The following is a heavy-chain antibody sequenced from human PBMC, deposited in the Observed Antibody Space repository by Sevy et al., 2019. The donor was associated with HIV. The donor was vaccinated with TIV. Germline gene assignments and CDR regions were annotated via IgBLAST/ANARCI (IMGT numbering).Heavy chain of an antibody. V-gene: IGHV3-23*01. D-gene: IGHD3-3*01. J-gene: IGHJ4*02. CDR2: KGLEWVSASSGSDST. CDR1: GFTFRTYA. Sequence: GGSLRLSCTASGFTFRTYAMSWVRQAPGKGLDWVSGKGLEWVSASSGSDSTNYADSVKGRFPISRDNSKNTVYLQMNSRSAEDTAVYYCAKWGDHDIWSSYSNFDYWGQGALVTVSS. CDR3: AKWGDHDIWSSYSNFDY.